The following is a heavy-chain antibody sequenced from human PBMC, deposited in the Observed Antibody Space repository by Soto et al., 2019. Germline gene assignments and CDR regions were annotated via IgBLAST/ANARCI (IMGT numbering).Heavy chain of an antibody. J-gene: IGHJ6*02. CDR2: IKPSGGST. D-gene: IGHD3-3*01. Sequence: ASVKVSCKASGYTFTSYYMHWVRQAPGQGLEWMGIIKPSGGSTSYAQKIQGRVTMTRDTSTSTVYMEMSSLRSEDTAVYYCARDCGDGACYDFWSGYLYYYYGMDVWGQGTTVTVSS. V-gene: IGHV1-46*01. CDR1: GYTFTSYY. CDR3: ARDCGDGACYDFWSGYLYYYYGMDV.